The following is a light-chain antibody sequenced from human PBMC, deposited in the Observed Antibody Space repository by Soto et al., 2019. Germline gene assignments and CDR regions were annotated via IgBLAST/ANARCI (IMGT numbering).Light chain of an antibody. CDR1: SSDVGGYDY. Sequence: QSVLTQPPSASGSPGQSATISCTGTSSDVGGYDYVSWYQQHPGKAPKLMIYEVTIRPSGVSDRFSGSKSGNTASLTVSGLQAEDEADYYCSSYTGGNPSYVFGTGTKVTGL. J-gene: IGLJ1*01. CDR3: SSYTGGNPSYV. CDR2: EVT. V-gene: IGLV2-8*01.